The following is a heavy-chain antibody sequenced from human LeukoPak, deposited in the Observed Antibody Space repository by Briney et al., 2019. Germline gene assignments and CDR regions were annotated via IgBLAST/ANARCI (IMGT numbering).Heavy chain of an antibody. CDR1: GYTFTSYY. V-gene: IGHV1-46*01. J-gene: IGHJ6*02. CDR3: ARKSNARYYYDSSGYLDGMDV. Sequence: ASVKVSCKASGYTFTSYYMHWVRQAPGQGLEWMGIINPSGGSTSYAQKFQGRVTMTRDTSISTAYMELSRLRSDDTAVYYCARKSNARYYYDSSGYLDGMDVWGQGTTVIVSS. D-gene: IGHD3-22*01. CDR2: INPSGGST.